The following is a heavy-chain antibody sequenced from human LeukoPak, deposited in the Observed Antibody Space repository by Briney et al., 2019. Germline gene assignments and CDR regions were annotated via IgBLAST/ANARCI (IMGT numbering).Heavy chain of an antibody. CDR2: MNPNSGNT. V-gene: IGHV1-8*01. Sequence: ASVKVSCKASGYTFTSYDINWVRQATGQGLEWMGWMNPNSGNTGYAQKFQGRVTMTRNTSISTAYMELSSLRSEDTAVYYCARGRSGYSYVMYNWFDPWGQGTLDTVSS. CDR3: ARGRSGYSYVMYNWFDP. CDR1: GYTFTSYD. D-gene: IGHD5-18*01. J-gene: IGHJ5*02.